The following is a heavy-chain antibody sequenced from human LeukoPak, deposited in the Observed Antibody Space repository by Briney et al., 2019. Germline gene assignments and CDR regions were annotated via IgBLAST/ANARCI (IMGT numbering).Heavy chain of an antibody. CDR3: ARGHSHYYDSSGQGDY. Sequence: GGSLRLSCAASGFTFSSYGMHWVRQAPGKGLEWVAVIWYDGSNKYYADSVKGRFTISRDNSKNTLYLQMNSLRAEDTAVYYCARGHSHYYDSSGQGDYWGQGTLVTVSS. J-gene: IGHJ4*02. D-gene: IGHD3-22*01. V-gene: IGHV3-33*01. CDR1: GFTFSSYG. CDR2: IWYDGSNK.